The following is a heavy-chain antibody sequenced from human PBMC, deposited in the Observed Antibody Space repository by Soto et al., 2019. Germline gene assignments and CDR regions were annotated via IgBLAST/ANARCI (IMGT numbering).Heavy chain of an antibody. CDR2: ISGYNGNA. Sequence: QVQLVQSGAEVRKPGASVKVSCKASGYTFSSHGIIWVRQAPGQGLEWMGWISGYNGNAKYAQRCQGRVTMTTDTSTSTVYMDLRSLGSDDSAVYYCEREGSYGWYDCWGQGTLVTVSS. CDR1: GYTFSSHG. CDR3: EREGSYGWYDC. V-gene: IGHV1-18*01. J-gene: IGHJ5*01. D-gene: IGHD2-15*01.